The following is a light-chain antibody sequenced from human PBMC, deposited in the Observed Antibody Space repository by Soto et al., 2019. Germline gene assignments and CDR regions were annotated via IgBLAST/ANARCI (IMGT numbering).Light chain of an antibody. V-gene: IGKV1-27*01. J-gene: IGKJ1*01. CDR1: QGISDY. Sequence: DIQMTQSPSSLSASVGDRVTITCRASQGISDYLAWYQQKPGKVPKLLIYAASTLQSGVPSRFSGSGAGTDFTLTISRLEPEDFAVYYCQQYGSSPWTFGQGTKVDIK. CDR2: AAS. CDR3: QQYGSSPWT.